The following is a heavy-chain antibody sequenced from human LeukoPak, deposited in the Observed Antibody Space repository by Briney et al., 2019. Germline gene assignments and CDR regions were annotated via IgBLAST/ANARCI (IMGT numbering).Heavy chain of an antibody. V-gene: IGHV4-39*01. D-gene: IGHD3-10*01. Sequence: SETLSLTCTVSGGSISSSSYYWGWIRQPPGKGLEWIGSIYYSGSTYYNPSLKSRVTISVDTSKNQFSLKLSSVTAADTAVYYCARHVQWFGEYVDYWGQRTLVTVSS. CDR1: GGSISSSSYY. CDR3: ARHVQWFGEYVDY. CDR2: IYYSGST. J-gene: IGHJ4*02.